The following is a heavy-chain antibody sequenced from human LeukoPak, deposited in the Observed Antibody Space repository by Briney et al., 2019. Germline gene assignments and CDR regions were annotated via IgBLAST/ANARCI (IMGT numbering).Heavy chain of an antibody. CDR1: GFTFRNYA. CDR2: ISSNGGIT. CDR3: ARTTAWARTKFDY. J-gene: IGHJ4*02. D-gene: IGHD1-14*01. V-gene: IGHV3-64*01. Sequence: GGSLRLSCAASGFTFRNYATHWVRQAPGKGLEYVSAISSNGGITYYANSVKGRFTISRDNSKNTLYLQMGSLRAEDMAVYYCARTTAWARTKFDYWGQGTLVTVSS.